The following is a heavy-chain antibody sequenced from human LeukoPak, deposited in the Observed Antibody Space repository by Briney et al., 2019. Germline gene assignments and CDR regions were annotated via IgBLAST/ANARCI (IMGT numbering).Heavy chain of an antibody. Sequence: GGSLRLSCAVSGITLSSYGMSWVRQAPGKGLEWVAGIRDSGGRTNYADSVKGRFTISRDNPKNTLYLQMNSLRAEDTAVYFCAKRGVVIRVILVGFHKEAYYFDSWGQGALVTVSS. CDR1: GITLSSYG. D-gene: IGHD3-22*01. J-gene: IGHJ4*02. CDR2: IRDSGGRT. CDR3: AKRGVVIRVILVGFHKEAYYFDS. V-gene: IGHV3-23*01.